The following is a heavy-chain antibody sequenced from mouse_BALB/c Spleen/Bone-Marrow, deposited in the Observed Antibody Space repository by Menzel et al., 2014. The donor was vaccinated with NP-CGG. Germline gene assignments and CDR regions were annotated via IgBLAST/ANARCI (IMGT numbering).Heavy chain of an antibody. CDR1: GFTFSSSI. D-gene: IGHD2-10*02. CDR2: ISTGGTYT. Sequence: DVQLVESGGGLVKPGGSLKLSCSASGFTFSSSIMSWVRQTPEKRLEWVATISTGGTYTYYPDSVKGRFTISRDNAKNTLYLQMSSLKSEDTAMYYCSRGYGNCFDYWGQGTTLTVSS. CDR3: SRGYGNCFDY. V-gene: IGHV5-6-4*01. J-gene: IGHJ2*01.